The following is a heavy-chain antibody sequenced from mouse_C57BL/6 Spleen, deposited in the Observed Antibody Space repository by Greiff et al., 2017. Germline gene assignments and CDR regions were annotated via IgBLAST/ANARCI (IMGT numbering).Heavy chain of an antibody. CDR2: ISSGGDYI. CDR3: TRDRTTVVDYYAMDY. D-gene: IGHD1-1*01. J-gene: IGHJ4*01. CDR1: GFTFSSYA. Sequence: EVQLVESGEGLVKPGGSLKLSCAASGFTFSSYAMSWVRQTPEKRLEWVAYISSGGDYIYYADTVKGRFTISRDNARNTLYLQMSSLKSEHTAMYYCTRDRTTVVDYYAMDYWGQGTSVTVSS. V-gene: IGHV5-9-1*02.